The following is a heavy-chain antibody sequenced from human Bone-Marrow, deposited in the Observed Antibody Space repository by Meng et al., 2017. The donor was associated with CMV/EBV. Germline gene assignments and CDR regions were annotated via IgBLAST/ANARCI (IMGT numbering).Heavy chain of an antibody. Sequence: GESLKISCAASGFTFSSYAMHWVRQAPGKGLEWVSVISYDGSNKYYADSVKGRFTISRDNSKNTLYLQMNSLRAEDTAVYYCARDGGKISYSSSFGAYYYYYGMDVWGQGTTVTVSS. CDR3: ARDGGKISYSSSFGAYYYYYGMDV. CDR2: ISYDGSNK. CDR1: GFTFSSYA. V-gene: IGHV3-30-3*01. J-gene: IGHJ6*02. D-gene: IGHD6-6*01.